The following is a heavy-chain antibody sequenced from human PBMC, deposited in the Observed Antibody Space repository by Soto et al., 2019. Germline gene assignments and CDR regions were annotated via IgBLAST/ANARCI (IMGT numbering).Heavy chain of an antibody. J-gene: IGHJ6*02. D-gene: IGHD6-19*01. V-gene: IGHV3-30-3*01. CDR2: ISYDGSNK. CDR1: GFTFSSYA. Sequence: QVQLVESGGGVVQPGRSLRLSCAASGFTFSSYAMHWVRQAPGKGLEWVAVISYDGSNKYYADSVKGRFTISRDNSKNTLYLQMNSLRAEDTAVYYCARDRVEAVAGREINYYYGMDVWGQGTTVTVSS. CDR3: ARDRVEAVAGREINYYYGMDV.